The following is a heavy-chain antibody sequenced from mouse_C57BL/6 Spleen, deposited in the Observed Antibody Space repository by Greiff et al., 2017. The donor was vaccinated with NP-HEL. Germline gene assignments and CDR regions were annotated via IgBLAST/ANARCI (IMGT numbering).Heavy chain of an antibody. Sequence: EVQLQQSVAELVRPGASVKLSCTASGFNIKNTYMHWVKQRPEQGLEWIGRIDPANGNTKYAPKFQGKATITADNSSNTTYLQLSSLTSEDTAIYYCARCTTVVATGAMDYWGQGTSVTVSS. CDR3: ARCTTVVATGAMDY. CDR1: GFNIKNTY. J-gene: IGHJ4*01. CDR2: IDPANGNT. V-gene: IGHV14-3*01. D-gene: IGHD1-1*01.